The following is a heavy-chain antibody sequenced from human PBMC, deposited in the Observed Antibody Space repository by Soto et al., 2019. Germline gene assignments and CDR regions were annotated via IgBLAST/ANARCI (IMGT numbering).Heavy chain of an antibody. CDR2: ISGSGGRT. D-gene: IGHD3-10*01. J-gene: IGHJ4*02. CDR3: AKSGYDGSGTYDFDY. CDR1: GFTFGSYV. Sequence: EVQLLESGGGLVQPGGSLRLSCAASGFTFGSYVMTWVRQAPGKGLEWVSAISGSGGRTYYADSVKGRFAISRDNSKNTLYLQINSLRAEDTAVYYCAKSGYDGSGTYDFDYWGQGTLVTVSS. V-gene: IGHV3-23*01.